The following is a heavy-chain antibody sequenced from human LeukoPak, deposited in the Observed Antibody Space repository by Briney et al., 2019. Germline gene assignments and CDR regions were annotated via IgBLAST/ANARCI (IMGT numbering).Heavy chain of an antibody. CDR1: GYTFTGNY. CDR3: VRALPSAG. Sequence: GASVMVSCKASGYTFTGNYMHWVRQAPGQGLEWMGWMDPNSGDTNYAQKFQGRVTMTRDTSITTAYMELTRLRSDDTAVYYCVRALPSAGWGQGTLVSVSS. J-gene: IGHJ4*02. CDR2: MDPNSGDT. D-gene: IGHD6-25*01. V-gene: IGHV1-2*02.